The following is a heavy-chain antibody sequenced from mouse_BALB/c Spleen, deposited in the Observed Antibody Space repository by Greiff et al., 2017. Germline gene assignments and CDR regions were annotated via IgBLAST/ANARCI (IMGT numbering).Heavy chain of an antibody. V-gene: IGHV5-6-3*01. CDR1: GFTFSSYG. J-gene: IGHJ3*01. CDR2: INSNGGST. Sequence: EVKLVESGGGLVQPGGSLKLSCAASGFTFSSYGMSWVRQTPDKRLELVATINSNGGSTYYPDSVKGRFTISRDNAKNTLYLQMSSLKSEDTAMYYCARAEDYYYGSSMAWFAYWGQGTLVTVSA. CDR3: ARAEDYYYGSSMAWFAY. D-gene: IGHD1-1*01.